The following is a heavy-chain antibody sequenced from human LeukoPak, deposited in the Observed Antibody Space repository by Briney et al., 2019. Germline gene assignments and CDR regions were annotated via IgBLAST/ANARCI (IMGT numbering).Heavy chain of an antibody. D-gene: IGHD3-22*01. CDR3: ATRHYYYDSSGYYHAAFDI. CDR2: FDPEDGET. J-gene: IGHJ3*02. V-gene: IGHV1-24*01. Sequence: GASVKVSCKVSGYTLTELSIHWVRQAPGKGLEWMGGFDPEDGETIYAQKFQGRVTMTEDTSTDTAYMELSSLRSEDTAVYYCATRHYYYDSSGYYHAAFDIWGQGTMVTVSS. CDR1: GYTLTELS.